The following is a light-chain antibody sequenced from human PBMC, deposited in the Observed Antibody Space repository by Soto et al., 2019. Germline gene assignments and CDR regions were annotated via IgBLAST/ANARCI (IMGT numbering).Light chain of an antibody. V-gene: IGKV3-15*01. CDR2: GAS. CDR1: QSINSD. CDR3: QQCNKWPPQYT. Sequence: EIVMTQSPVTLSVSPGERATLSCRASQSINSDLAWYQQKPGQPPRLLIYGASTRATDIPARISGSGSGTDFTLTISSLQSEDFAVYYCQQCNKWPPQYTFGQGTKLEIK. J-gene: IGKJ2*01.